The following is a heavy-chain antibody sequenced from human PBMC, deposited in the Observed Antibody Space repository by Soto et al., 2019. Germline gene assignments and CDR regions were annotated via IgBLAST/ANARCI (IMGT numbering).Heavy chain of an antibody. CDR3: ARVAEGTYYYDSSGYFDC. CDR2: IYHSGST. D-gene: IGHD3-22*01. Sequence: TLSLTCAVSGGSISSGGYSWSWIRQPPGKGLEWIGYIYHSGSTYYNPSLKSRVTISVDTSKNQFSLKLSSVTAADTAVYYCARVAEGTYYYDSSGYFDCWGQGTLVTVSS. J-gene: IGHJ4*02. V-gene: IGHV4-30-2*01. CDR1: GGSISSGGYS.